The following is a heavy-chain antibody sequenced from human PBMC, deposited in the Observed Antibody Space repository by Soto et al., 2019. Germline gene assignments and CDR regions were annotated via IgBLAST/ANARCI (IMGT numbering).Heavy chain of an antibody. J-gene: IGHJ5*02. D-gene: IGHD3-9*01. V-gene: IGHV3-9*01. Sequence: EVQLVESGGGLVQPGRSLRLSCAASGFTFDDYAMHWVRQAPGKGLEWVSGISWNSGSIGYADSVKGRFTISRDNAKNYLYLQMNSLRAEDTALYYCAKDIKHDSLTGYPWFDPWGQGTLVTVSS. CDR2: ISWNSGSI. CDR3: AKDIKHDSLTGYPWFDP. CDR1: GFTFDDYA.